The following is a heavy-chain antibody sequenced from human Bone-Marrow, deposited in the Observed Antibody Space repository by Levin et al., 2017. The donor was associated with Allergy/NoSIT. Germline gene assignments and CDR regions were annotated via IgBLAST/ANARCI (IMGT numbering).Heavy chain of an antibody. CDR1: GYTFRNYG. CDR3: ARALSMSGPFDY. D-gene: IGHD2-8*01. Sequence: VASVKVSCKPSGYTFRNYGLGWVRQAPGQGLQWMGWITTYSGNAIYAKNYRGRVTMTRDTSTTTAFMELSNLTSDDTAVYYCARALSMSGPFDYWGQGTPVTVSS. V-gene: IGHV1-18*01. J-gene: IGHJ4*02. CDR2: ITTYSGNA.